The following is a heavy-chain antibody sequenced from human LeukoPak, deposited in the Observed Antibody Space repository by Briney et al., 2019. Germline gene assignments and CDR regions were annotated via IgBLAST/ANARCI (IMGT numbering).Heavy chain of an antibody. CDR3: ARDASSSSGGYYFDY. V-gene: IGHV1-18*01. CDR2: ISAYNGNT. Sequence: GASVKLSCKASGYTFTSYGISWVRQAPGQGLEWMGWISAYNGNTNYAQKLQGRVTMTTDTSTSTAYMELRSLRSDDTAVYYCARDASSSSGGYYFDYWGQGTLVTVSS. J-gene: IGHJ4*02. D-gene: IGHD6-6*01. CDR1: GYTFTSYG.